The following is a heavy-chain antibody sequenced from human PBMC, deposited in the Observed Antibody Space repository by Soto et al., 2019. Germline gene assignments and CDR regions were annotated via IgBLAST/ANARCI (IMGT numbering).Heavy chain of an antibody. Sequence: ASVKVSCKASGYTFTSYGIHWVRQAPGQRLEWMGWINAANGDTKYSPKFQGRVTMTEDTSTDTAYMELSSLRSEDTAVYYCATDNGTMRTYFFDYWGQGTLVTVSS. CDR2: INAANGDT. J-gene: IGHJ4*02. V-gene: IGHV1-3*01. D-gene: IGHD3-10*01. CDR1: GYTFTSYG. CDR3: ATDNGTMRTYFFDY.